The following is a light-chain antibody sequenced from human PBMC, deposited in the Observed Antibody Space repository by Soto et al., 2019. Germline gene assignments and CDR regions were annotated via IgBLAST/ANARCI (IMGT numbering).Light chain of an antibody. V-gene: IGKV3-20*01. CDR1: LTISDNY. J-gene: IGKJ1*01. Sequence: EIVLTHSPVTLSLSPGERATLSCRASLTISDNYLAWYQQKAGQAPRLVIYDASNRASGIPDRFSASGSGTDFTLTISRLEPEDFAVYYCQQYSAAPLTFGQGTKVDIK. CDR3: QQYSAAPLT. CDR2: DAS.